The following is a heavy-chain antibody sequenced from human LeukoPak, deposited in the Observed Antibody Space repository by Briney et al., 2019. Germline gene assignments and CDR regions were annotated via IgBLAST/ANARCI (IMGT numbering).Heavy chain of an antibody. CDR3: ARDTRAAAGQPYFDS. Sequence: ASVKVSCKAPGYSFTDYYMHWVRQAPGQGLEWMGWINPNTGGTNYAQKFKGRVTMTRDTSISTAYMELSRLRSDDTAVFYCARDTRAAAGQPYFDSWGQGTLVTVSS. D-gene: IGHD6-13*01. J-gene: IGHJ4*02. CDR2: INPNTGGT. CDR1: GYSFTDYY. V-gene: IGHV1-2*02.